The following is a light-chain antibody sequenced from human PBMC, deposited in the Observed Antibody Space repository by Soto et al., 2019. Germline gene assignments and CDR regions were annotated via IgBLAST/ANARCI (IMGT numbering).Light chain of an antibody. CDR1: NSDVGGYNY. CDR2: DVF. CDR3: TSWTITSTYV. Sequence: QSVLTQDASVSGSPGQSITISCTGTNSDVGGYNYVSWYQQHPGKAPKLMIYDVFTRPSGVSNRFSGSKSGNTASLTISALQAEDEADYYCTSWTITSTYVFGSGTKLTVL. J-gene: IGLJ1*01. V-gene: IGLV2-14*03.